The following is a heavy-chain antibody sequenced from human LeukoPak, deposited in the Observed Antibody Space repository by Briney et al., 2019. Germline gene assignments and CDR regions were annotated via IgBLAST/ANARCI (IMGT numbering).Heavy chain of an antibody. CDR3: ATETNGRHYDY. CDR2: IGPTGSDR. D-gene: IGHD1-14*01. V-gene: IGHV3-21*01. CDR1: GLTFSTSG. Sequence: GGSLRLSCTASGLTFSTSGFNWVRQAPGKGLEWVASIGPTGSDRYHADSIKGRFTISRDNANNFLYLQMNSPRAEDTAAYYCATETNGRHYDYWGQGTLLTVSS. J-gene: IGHJ4*02.